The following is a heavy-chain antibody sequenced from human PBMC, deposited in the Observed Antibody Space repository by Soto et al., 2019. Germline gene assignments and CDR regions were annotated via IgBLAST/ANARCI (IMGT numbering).Heavy chain of an antibody. CDR1: GGSITSNNL. CDR3: ARGSTTVVTPNWFDP. J-gene: IGHJ5*02. Sequence: QVQLQESGPGLVKSSETLFLTCAVSGGSITSNNLWSWIRHPPGQGLEWIGEIYHSGSANYNPSLKSRIIMXXDXSXNQFALKLNSVTAADTAVYYCARGSTTVVTPNWFDPWGQGTLVTVSS. D-gene: IGHD4-17*01. CDR2: IYHSGSA. V-gene: IGHV4-4*02.